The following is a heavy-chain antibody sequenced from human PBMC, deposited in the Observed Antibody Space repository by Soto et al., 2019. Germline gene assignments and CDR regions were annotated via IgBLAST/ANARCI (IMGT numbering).Heavy chain of an antibody. CDR1: GFTFSSYA. V-gene: IGHV3-23*01. Sequence: PGGSLRLSCVASGFTFSSYAMSWVRQAPEKGLEWVLGISGSGGSTYYADSVKGRFTISRDKSKYPLYLKMNCLRAEDTAVYYCAKDQKTSKPGRGVFDYWGLGTLVTVSS. D-gene: IGHD2-2*01. CDR2: ISGSGGST. CDR3: AKDQKTSKPGRGVFDY. J-gene: IGHJ4*02.